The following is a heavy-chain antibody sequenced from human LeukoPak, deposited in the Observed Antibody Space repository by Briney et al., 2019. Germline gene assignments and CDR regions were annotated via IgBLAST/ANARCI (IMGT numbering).Heavy chain of an antibody. V-gene: IGHV4-59*01. CDR2: IFYNEGT. CDR1: GGSIDTYY. D-gene: IGHD2-2*01. J-gene: IGHJ3*02. CDR3: VKSNSRYQPWTLDI. Sequence: SETLSLTCTVSGGSIDTYYWSWIRQPPGKGLEWIGYIFYNEGTSYNPSLKSRATISVDTSNNQLSLKVNSVTAADTAMYYCVKSNSRYQPWTLDIWGRGTMVTVSS.